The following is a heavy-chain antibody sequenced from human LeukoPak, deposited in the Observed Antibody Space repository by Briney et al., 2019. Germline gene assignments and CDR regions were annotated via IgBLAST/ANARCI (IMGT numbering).Heavy chain of an antibody. Sequence: SETLSLTCTVSGGSISSSSYYWGWIRQPPGKGLEWIGSIYYSGSTYYNPSLKSRVTISVDTSKNQFSLKLSSVTAADTAVYYCARANRYYYDSSGYYSGATHFDYWGQGTLVTVSS. CDR3: ARANRYYYDSSGYYSGATHFDY. J-gene: IGHJ4*02. V-gene: IGHV4-39*07. D-gene: IGHD3-22*01. CDR2: IYYSGST. CDR1: GGSISSSSYY.